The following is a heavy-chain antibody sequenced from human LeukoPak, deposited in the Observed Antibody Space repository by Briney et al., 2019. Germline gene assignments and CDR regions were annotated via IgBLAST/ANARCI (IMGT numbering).Heavy chain of an antibody. CDR2: MNTDGSSI. J-gene: IGHJ4*02. CDR3: ARGGEGYNGPGFN. V-gene: IGHV3-74*01. D-gene: IGHD5-12*01. CDR1: GFTFSSHW. Sequence: PGGSLRLSCAASGFTFSSHWMHSVRQAPEKGLVWVSRMNTDGSSINYADSVKGRFTISRDNAKNTLYLQMNSLRAEDTAVYYCARGGEGYNGPGFNWGQGTLVTVSS.